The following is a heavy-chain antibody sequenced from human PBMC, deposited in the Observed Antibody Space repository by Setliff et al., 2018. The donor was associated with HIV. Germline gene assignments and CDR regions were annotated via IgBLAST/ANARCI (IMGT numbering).Heavy chain of an antibody. D-gene: IGHD5-12*01. V-gene: IGHV4-4*02. J-gene: IGHJ3*02. CDR1: GGSIGSDNW. CDR2: IYHSGST. CDR3: ARSRSGYIFRAFDI. Sequence: TLSLTCAVSGGSIGSDNWWSWVRQPPGKGLEWIGEIYHSGSTNYKPSLKSRVTISVDKSKNQFSLKLRSVTAADTAVYYCARSRSGYIFRAFDIWGQGTMVTVS.